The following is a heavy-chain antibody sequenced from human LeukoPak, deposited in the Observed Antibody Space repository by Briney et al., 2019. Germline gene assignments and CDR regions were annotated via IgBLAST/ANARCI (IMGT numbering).Heavy chain of an antibody. CDR1: GGTFSSYA. CDR3: AREGTVYCGGDCWPFDY. J-gene: IGHJ4*02. CDR2: IIPILGIA. D-gene: IGHD2-21*02. V-gene: IGHV1-69*04. Sequence: ASVKVSCKASGGTFSSYAISWVRQAPGQGLEWMGRIIPILGIANYAQKFQGRVTITADKSTSTAYMELSSLRSEDTAVYYCAREGTVYCGGDCWPFDYWGQGTLVTVSS.